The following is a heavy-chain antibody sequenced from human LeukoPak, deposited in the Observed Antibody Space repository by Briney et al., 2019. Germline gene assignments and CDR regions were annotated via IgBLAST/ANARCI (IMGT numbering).Heavy chain of an antibody. CDR3: ATEVGRTAFEY. D-gene: IGHD1-26*01. V-gene: IGHV3-23*01. CDR1: GFTFSSYA. Sequence: GGSLRLSCAASGFTFSSYAMSWVRQAPGKGLEWVSAISGSGGSTYYADSVKGRFTISRDNSKNTLYLQMNSLRTDDTAEYYCATEVGRTAFEYWGQGTPVTVSS. CDR2: ISGSGGST. J-gene: IGHJ4*02.